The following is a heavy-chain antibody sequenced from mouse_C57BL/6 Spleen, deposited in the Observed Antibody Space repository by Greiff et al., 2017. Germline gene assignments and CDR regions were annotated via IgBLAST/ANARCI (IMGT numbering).Heavy chain of an antibody. CDR1: GYTFTDYN. J-gene: IGHJ3*01. Sequence: VQLKESGPELVKPGASVKMSCKASGYTFTDYNMHWVKQSHGKSLEWIGYINPNNGGTSYNKKFKGKATLTVNKSSSTAYMELRSLTSEDSAVYYCARGSGYRFAYWGQGTLVTVSA. CDR2: INPNNGGT. D-gene: IGHD3-2*02. V-gene: IGHV1-22*01. CDR3: ARGSGYRFAY.